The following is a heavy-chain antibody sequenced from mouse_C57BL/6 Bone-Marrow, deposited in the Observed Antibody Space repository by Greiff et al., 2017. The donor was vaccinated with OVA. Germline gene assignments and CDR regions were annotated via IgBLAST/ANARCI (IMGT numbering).Heavy chain of an antibody. CDR3: ASAGYRGYFDY. Sequence: QVQLQQSDAELVKPGASVKISCKVSGYTFTDHTIHCMKQRPEQGLEWIGYIYPRDGSTKYNEKFKGKATLTADKSSSTAYMQLNSLTSEDSAVYCCASAGYRGYFDYWGKGTTLTVSS. V-gene: IGHV1-78*01. D-gene: IGHD3-1*01. CDR1: GYTFTDHT. CDR2: IYPRDGST. J-gene: IGHJ2*01.